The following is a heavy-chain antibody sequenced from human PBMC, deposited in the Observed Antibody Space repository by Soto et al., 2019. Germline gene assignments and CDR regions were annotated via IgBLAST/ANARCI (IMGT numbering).Heavy chain of an antibody. CDR2: IIPVFGTA. J-gene: IGHJ6*02. Sequence: QVQLVQSGAEVKKPGSSVKVSCKASGGSLSNYGISLVRQAPGQGLEWMGGIIPVFGTANYAQKFQGRVTITADESTSIVYMDVTSLRSEDTAVYYCARGDATKIVVTTYYGMDVWGQGTTVTVSS. CDR3: ARGDATKIVVTTYYGMDV. V-gene: IGHV1-69*12. CDR1: GGSLSNYG. D-gene: IGHD4-17*01.